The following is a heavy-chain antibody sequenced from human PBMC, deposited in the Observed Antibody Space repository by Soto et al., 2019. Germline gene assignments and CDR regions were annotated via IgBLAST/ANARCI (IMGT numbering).Heavy chain of an antibody. J-gene: IGHJ3*02. Sequence: PSETLSITCAVYGGSFSGYYWSWIRQPPGKGLEWIGEINHSGSTNYNPSLKSRVTISVDTSKNQFSLKLSSVTAVDTAVYYCAIKSGDYDLTRDGFDIWGQGTMVTVSS. CDR3: AIKSGDYDLTRDGFDI. V-gene: IGHV4-34*01. CDR2: INHSGST. CDR1: GGSFSGYY. D-gene: IGHD4-17*01.